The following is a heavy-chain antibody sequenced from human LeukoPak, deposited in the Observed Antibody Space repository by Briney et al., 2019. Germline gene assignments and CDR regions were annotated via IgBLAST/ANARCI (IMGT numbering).Heavy chain of an antibody. J-gene: IGHJ4*02. CDR3: ARVAGEQWLVHFDY. CDR2: IYYSGST. Sequence: SETLSLTCTVSGGSISSYYWSWLRQPPGKGLEWIGYIYYSGSTNYNPSLKSRVTISVDTSKNQFSLKLSSVTAADTAVYYCARVAGEQWLVHFDYWGQGTLVTVSS. V-gene: IGHV4-59*01. CDR1: GGSISSYY. D-gene: IGHD6-19*01.